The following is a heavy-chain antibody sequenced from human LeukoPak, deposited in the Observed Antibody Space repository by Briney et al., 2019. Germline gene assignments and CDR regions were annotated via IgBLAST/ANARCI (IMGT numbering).Heavy chain of an antibody. CDR1: GYTFTSYD. CDR3: ASGYCSSTSCLYYYGMDV. D-gene: IGHD2-2*01. CDR2: MNPNSGNT. J-gene: IGHJ6*02. Sequence: GASVKVSCEASGYTFTSYDINWVRQATGQGLEWMGWMNPNSGNTGYAQKFQGRVTMTRNTSISTAYMELSSLRSEDTAVYYCASGYCSSTSCLYYYGMDVWGQGTTVTVSS. V-gene: IGHV1-8*01.